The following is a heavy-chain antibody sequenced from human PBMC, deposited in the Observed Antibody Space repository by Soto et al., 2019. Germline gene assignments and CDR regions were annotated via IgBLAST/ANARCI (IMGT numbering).Heavy chain of an antibody. Sequence: EVHLLESGGGLVQPGGSLRLSCAASGFAFSDYAMTWVRQAPGKGLEWVSDISDGDGATHYADSVKGRFTISRDDSKNTLYLQMDSLRAEDAAGYYCAKGRTYLDFWGQGTLVTVSS. V-gene: IGHV3-23*01. CDR3: AKGRTYLDF. J-gene: IGHJ4*02. CDR1: GFAFSDYA. CDR2: ISDGDGAT.